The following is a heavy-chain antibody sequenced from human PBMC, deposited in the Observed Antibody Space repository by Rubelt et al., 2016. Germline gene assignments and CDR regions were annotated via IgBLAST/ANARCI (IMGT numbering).Heavy chain of an antibody. D-gene: IGHD3-22*01. CDR1: GFSLSTSGLG. J-gene: IGHJ6*02. CDR2: LYWADDK. V-gene: IGHV2-5*02. Sequence: QITLKESGPTLVKPTQTLTLTCTFSGFSLSTSGLGVGWIRQPPGNALELLSLLYWADDKRHSPSLKSRLTITKDTSKNQVFLTSTNMDPVDTATYYCVRSSGSSSGYGMDVWGQGTTVTVSS. CDR3: VRSSGSSSGYGMDV.